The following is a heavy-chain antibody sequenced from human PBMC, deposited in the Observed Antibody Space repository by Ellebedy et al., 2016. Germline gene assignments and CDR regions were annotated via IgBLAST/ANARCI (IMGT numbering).Heavy chain of an antibody. J-gene: IGHJ4*02. V-gene: IGHV4-34*01. CDR3: ARRGSVAVGY. Sequence: SETLSLXCAVYGGSFSGYYWSWIRQPPGKGLEWIGEINHSGSTNYNPSLKSRLTISVDTSKNQFSLKLSSVTAADTAVYYCARRGSVAVGYWGQGTLVTVSS. D-gene: IGHD6-19*01. CDR2: INHSGST. CDR1: GGSFSGYY.